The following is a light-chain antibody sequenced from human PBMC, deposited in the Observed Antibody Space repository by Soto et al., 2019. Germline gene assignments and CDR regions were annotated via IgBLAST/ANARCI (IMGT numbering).Light chain of an antibody. Sequence: DIVMTQSAATLSSFPGDRVTLSCRASQSFXTRLAWDQSKPGQAPRTLTYATSNRDAGSPARCSGSGSETDFTLTSSHVEPEDVVVYYCHQRQSWPLTFGQGTKVDIK. CDR3: HQRQSWPLT. V-gene: IGKV3-11*01. CDR1: QSFXTR. CDR2: ATS. J-gene: IGKJ1*01.